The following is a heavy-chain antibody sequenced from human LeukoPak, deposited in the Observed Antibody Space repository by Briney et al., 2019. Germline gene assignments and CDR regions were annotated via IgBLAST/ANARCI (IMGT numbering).Heavy chain of an antibody. J-gene: IGHJ4*02. CDR3: ARGHVITLGGVIVIPGY. CDR2: MNPNSGNT. CDR1: GYTFTSYD. D-gene: IGHD3-16*02. Sequence: ASVKVSCKASGYTFTSYDINWVRQATGQGLEWMGWMNPNSGNTGYAQKFQGRVTMTRNTSISTAYMELSSLRSEDTAVYYCARGHVITLGGVIVIPGYWGQGTLVTVSS. V-gene: IGHV1-8*01.